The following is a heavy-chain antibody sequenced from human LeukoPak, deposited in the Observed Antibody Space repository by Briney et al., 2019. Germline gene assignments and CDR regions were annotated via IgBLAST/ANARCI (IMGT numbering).Heavy chain of an antibody. CDR3: ARHQSLGGSYVFDY. Sequence: ASVKVSCKASGYTFTSYGISWVRQAPGQGLEWMGWISAYNGNTNYAQKLQGRVTMTADTSTSTAYMELSSLRSEDTAVYYCARHQSLGGSYVFDYWGQGTLVTVSS. J-gene: IGHJ4*02. CDR2: ISAYNGNT. D-gene: IGHD1-26*01. CDR1: GYTFTSYG. V-gene: IGHV1-18*01.